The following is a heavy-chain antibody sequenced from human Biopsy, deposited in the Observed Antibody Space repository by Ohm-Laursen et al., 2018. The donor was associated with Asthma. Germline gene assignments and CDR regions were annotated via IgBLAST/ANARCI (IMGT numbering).Heavy chain of an antibody. CDR1: GFTFSSFG. J-gene: IGHJ6*02. Sequence: SLRLSCAASGFTFSSFGMHWVRQTPAKGLEWVTVISFDGSNKYYADSVKGRFTISRDNSKNTLYLQMTSLSAEDSAVYYCARVDGVVEAATRLGGMDVWGQGTTVTVSS. D-gene: IGHD2-15*01. V-gene: IGHV3-30*03. CDR2: ISFDGSNK. CDR3: ARVDGVVEAATRLGGMDV.